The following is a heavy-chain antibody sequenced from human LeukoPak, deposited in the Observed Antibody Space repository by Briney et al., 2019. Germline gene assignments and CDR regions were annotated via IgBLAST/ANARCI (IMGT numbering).Heavy chain of an antibody. CDR2: IYPDDSDT. Sequence: GESLKISCKGSGYSFNTYWIAWVRQMPGKGLEWMGIIYPDDSDTRYSPSFQGQVTFSADKSISTAYLQWSSLKASDTAMYYCAREPDSSGYSFDYWGQGTLVTVSS. V-gene: IGHV5-51*01. J-gene: IGHJ4*02. D-gene: IGHD3-22*01. CDR3: AREPDSSGYSFDY. CDR1: GYSFNTYW.